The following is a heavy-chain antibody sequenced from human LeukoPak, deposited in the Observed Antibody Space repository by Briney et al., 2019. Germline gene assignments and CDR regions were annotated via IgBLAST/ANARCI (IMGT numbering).Heavy chain of an antibody. D-gene: IGHD3-10*01. CDR2: LNHSGST. Sequence: KPSETLSLTCAVYGGSFSGYYWSWIRQPPGKGLEWIGELNHSGSTNYNTSLKSRVTISVDTSKNQFSLKLSSVTAADTAVYYCARFPHTYYYGSGSDFDWGQGTLVTVSS. V-gene: IGHV4-34*01. CDR1: GGSFSGYY. CDR3: ARFPHTYYYGSGSDFD. J-gene: IGHJ4*02.